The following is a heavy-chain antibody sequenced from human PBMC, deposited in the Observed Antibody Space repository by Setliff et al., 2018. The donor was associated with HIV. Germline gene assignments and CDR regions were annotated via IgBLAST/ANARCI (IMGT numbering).Heavy chain of an antibody. Sequence: SETLSLTCTVSGGSVGSGSYYWSWIRQSPGKGLEWIGYIYYSVSTTYNPTLKSRVTMSIDTSKNQFSLKVRSVSAADTAVYYCARDPPGYGDSNDYWGQGMLVTVSS. V-gene: IGHV4-61*01. D-gene: IGHD4-17*01. J-gene: IGHJ4*02. CDR1: GGSVGSGSYY. CDR3: ARDPPGYGDSNDY. CDR2: IYYSVST.